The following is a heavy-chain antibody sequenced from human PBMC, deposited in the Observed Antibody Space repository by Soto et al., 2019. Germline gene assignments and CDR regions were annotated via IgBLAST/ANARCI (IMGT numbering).Heavy chain of an antibody. CDR1: GYTFTSYY. J-gene: IGHJ6*03. D-gene: IGHD3-3*01. CDR3: ARYPPHSYYDFGCGYYKYYYMDF. Sequence: GASVKVSCKASGYTFTSYYMHWVRQAPGQGLEWMGIINPSGGSTSYAQKFQGRVTMTRDTSTSTVYMELSSLRSEDTAVYYCARYPPHSYYDFGCGYYKYYYMDFWGKGTTVPVSS. V-gene: IGHV1-46*03. CDR2: INPSGGST.